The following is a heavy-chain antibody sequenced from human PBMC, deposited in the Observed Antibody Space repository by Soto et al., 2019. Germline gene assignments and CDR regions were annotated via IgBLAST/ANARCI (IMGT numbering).Heavy chain of an antibody. D-gene: IGHD1-26*01. V-gene: IGHV1-18*01. CDR1: GYTFTSYG. J-gene: IGHJ4*02. Sequence: QVQLVQSGAEVKKPGASVKVSCKASGYTFTSYGISWVRQAPGQGLEWMGWISAYNGNTKYAQKLQGRVTRTTDTSTRKADMELRSLRPDDTAVYYCARDLGGSYYAPVDYWGQGTLVTVSS. CDR3: ARDLGGSYYAPVDY. CDR2: ISAYNGNT.